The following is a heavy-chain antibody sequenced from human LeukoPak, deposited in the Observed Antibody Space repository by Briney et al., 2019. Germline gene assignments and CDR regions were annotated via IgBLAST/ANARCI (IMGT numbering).Heavy chain of an antibody. D-gene: IGHD3-10*01. CDR2: ITDNGVST. CDR1: GFTISSYD. CDR3: AKDLRVH. Sequence: GGSLRLSCAASGFTISSYDMNWVRQAPGKGLEWVSSITDNGVSTYYADSVKGRFTISRDNSKNMLYLQMNSLRAEDTALYYCAKDLRVHWGQGTLVTVSS. J-gene: IGHJ4*02. V-gene: IGHV3-23*01.